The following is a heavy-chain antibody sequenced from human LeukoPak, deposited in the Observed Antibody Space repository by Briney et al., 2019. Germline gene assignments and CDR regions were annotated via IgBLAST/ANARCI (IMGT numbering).Heavy chain of an antibody. Sequence: GGSLRLSCAASGFTFSSYGMSWVRQAPGKGLEWVSTISGRRDSTSYADSVKGRFTISRDNSKNTLYLQMNSLRAEDTAVYYCAKGAAGFDYWGQGTLVTVSS. CDR2: ISGRRDST. J-gene: IGHJ4*02. V-gene: IGHV3-23*01. CDR3: AKGAAGFDY. CDR1: GFTFSSYG.